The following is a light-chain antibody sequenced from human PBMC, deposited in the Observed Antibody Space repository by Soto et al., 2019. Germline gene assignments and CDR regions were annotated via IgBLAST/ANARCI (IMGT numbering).Light chain of an antibody. J-gene: IGKJ1*01. CDR1: EAIRSA. Sequence: AIQLTQSPSSLSASVGDRVTITCRASEAIRSALGWYQQKPGKVPKLLIYAASILQSGVPSRLSGSGSGTDFTLTISSLQPEDFATYYCLLDFRYFWAFGQGTKV. CDR3: LLDFRYFWA. V-gene: IGKV1-6*01. CDR2: AAS.